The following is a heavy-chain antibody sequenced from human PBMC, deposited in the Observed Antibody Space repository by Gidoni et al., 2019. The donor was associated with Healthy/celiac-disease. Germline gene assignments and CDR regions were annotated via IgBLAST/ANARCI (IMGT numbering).Heavy chain of an antibody. CDR3: ATVPILTYYYDSSGYLY. Sequence: QVQLVQSGAEVKKHGASVKVSCKVSGYTLTELSMHWGRQAPGKGLEWMGGFDPEESETIYEQKFQSKVTMTEETSTDTAYMELSSLRSEDTAVYYCATVPILTYYYDSSGYLYWGQGTLVTVSS. CDR1: GYTLTELS. D-gene: IGHD3-22*01. CDR2: FDPEESET. V-gene: IGHV1-24*01. J-gene: IGHJ4*02.